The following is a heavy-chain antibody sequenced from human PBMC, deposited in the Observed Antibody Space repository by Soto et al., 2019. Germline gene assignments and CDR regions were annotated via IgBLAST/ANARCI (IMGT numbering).Heavy chain of an antibody. CDR2: INHSGST. CDR1: GGSFSGYY. D-gene: IGHD6-19*01. V-gene: IGHV4-34*01. Sequence: PSETLSLTCAVYGGSFSGYYWRWIRQPPGKGLEWTGEINHSGSTKYNPALRSRVTMSEDTSKNQFSLRLSSVTAADTAVYFCARGPAYIDGWRTFDLWGRGILVTVSS. CDR3: ARGPAYIDGWRTFDL. J-gene: IGHJ4*02.